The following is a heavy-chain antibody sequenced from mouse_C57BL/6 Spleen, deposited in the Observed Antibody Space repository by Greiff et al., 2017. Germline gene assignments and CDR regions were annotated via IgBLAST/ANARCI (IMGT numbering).Heavy chain of an antibody. CDR2: IYPGSGST. V-gene: IGHV1-55*01. Sequence: QVQLQQPGAELVKPGASVKMSCKASGYTFTSYWITWVKQRPGQGLEWIGDIYPGSGSTHYTEKFKSKSTLTVDTSSSTAYMQLSSLTSEDSAVYYCARTYYYGSAYRRQFTTLKVSS. CDR1: GYTFTSYW. D-gene: IGHD1-1*01. CDR3: ARTYYYGSAY. J-gene: IGHJ2*01.